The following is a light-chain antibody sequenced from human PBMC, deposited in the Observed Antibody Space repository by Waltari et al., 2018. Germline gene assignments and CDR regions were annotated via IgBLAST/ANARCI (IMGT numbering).Light chain of an antibody. J-gene: IGLJ1*01. Sequence: SYALTQPSSVSVSPGQTATLTCSGDALPNQFAYWYQKKPGQAPVLIIYKDSRRASGIPERFSGSTSGTTVTLTIIGVQEEDEADYYCHSSDTSGADVFGPGTKVIVL. CDR2: KDS. V-gene: IGLV3-25*03. CDR1: ALPNQF. CDR3: HSSDTSGADV.